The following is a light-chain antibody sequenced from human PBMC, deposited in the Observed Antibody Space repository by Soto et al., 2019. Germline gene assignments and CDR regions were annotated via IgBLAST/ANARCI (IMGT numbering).Light chain of an antibody. CDR3: QFYGSSMIT. CDR1: QSISSRY. Sequence: IVLTQSPGTLYLSPGKRATLSCGASQSISSRYLAWYQQRPGQAPRLIMYGASSRATGIPDRFSGSGSGTDFTLTISRLENEDAAVYYGQFYGSSMITFGQGTRLEIK. V-gene: IGKV3-20*01. CDR2: GAS. J-gene: IGKJ5*01.